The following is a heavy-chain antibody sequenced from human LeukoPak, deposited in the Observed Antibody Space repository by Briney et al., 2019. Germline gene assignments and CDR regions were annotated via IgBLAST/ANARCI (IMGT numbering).Heavy chain of an antibody. V-gene: IGHV1-69*13. D-gene: IGHD3-9*01. CDR3: ARRGGRYYDILTGYPRNYFDY. J-gene: IGHJ4*02. Sequence: AVKVSCKASGGTFSSYAISWVRQAPGQGLEWMGGIIPIFGTANYAQKFQGRVTITADESTSTGYMELSSLRSEDTAVYYCARRGGRYYDILTGYPRNYFDYWGQGTLVTVSS. CDR1: GGTFSSYA. CDR2: IIPIFGTA.